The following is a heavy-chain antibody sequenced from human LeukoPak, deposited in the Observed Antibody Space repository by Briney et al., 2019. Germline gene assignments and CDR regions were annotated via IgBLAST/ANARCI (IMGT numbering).Heavy chain of an antibody. D-gene: IGHD6-25*01. V-gene: IGHV3-74*01. CDR2: INSDGSST. J-gene: IGHJ4*02. CDR3: ARAPGGGYLGFDY. CDR1: GFTFSSYW. Sequence: GGSLRLSCAASGFTFSSYWMHWVRQAPGKGLVWVSRINSDGSSTSYADSVKGRFTISRDNAKNTLHLQMNSLRAEDTAVYYCARAPGGGYLGFDYWGQGTLVTVSS.